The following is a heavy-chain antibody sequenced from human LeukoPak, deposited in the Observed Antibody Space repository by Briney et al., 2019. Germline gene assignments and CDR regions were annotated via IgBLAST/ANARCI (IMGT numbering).Heavy chain of an antibody. J-gene: IGHJ4*02. CDR1: GFTFSSYA. Sequence: GRSLRLSCAASGFTFSSYAMHWVRQASGKGLEWVAVISYDGSNKYYADSVKGRFTISRDNSKNTLYLQMNSLRAEDTAVYYCARGSSSSWYDYWGQGTLVTVSS. V-gene: IGHV3-30-3*01. D-gene: IGHD6-13*01. CDR3: ARGSSSSWYDY. CDR2: ISYDGSNK.